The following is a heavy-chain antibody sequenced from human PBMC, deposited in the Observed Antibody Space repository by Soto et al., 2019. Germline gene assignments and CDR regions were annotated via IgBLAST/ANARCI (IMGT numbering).Heavy chain of an antibody. Sequence: EVQLLESGGGMVEPRGSLKLSCAASGFSFGTYVMNWVRQAPGKGLEWVSGLSGSGGRVYSADSVKGRFTISRDNSRNTLYLQMNSLSAEDTAIYYCAMTRLYDTGTNDYHRNALDIWGQGTQVIVSS. CDR2: LSGSGGRV. V-gene: IGHV3-23*01. CDR3: AMTRLYDTGTNDYHRNALDI. J-gene: IGHJ3*02. D-gene: IGHD3-22*01. CDR1: GFSFGTYV.